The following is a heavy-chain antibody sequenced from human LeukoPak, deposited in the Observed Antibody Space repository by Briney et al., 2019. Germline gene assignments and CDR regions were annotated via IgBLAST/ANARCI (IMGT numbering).Heavy chain of an antibody. V-gene: IGHV3-33*01. J-gene: IGHJ4*02. CDR3: ARDGGDSSGLFDY. CDR2: IWYDGSNK. D-gene: IGHD3-22*01. Sequence: PGGSLRLSCAASGFTFSSYGMHWVRQAPGKGLEWVAVIWYDGSNKYYADSVKGRFTISRDNSKNTLYLQMNSLRAEDTAVYYCARDGGDSSGLFDYWGQGTLVTVSS. CDR1: GFTFSSYG.